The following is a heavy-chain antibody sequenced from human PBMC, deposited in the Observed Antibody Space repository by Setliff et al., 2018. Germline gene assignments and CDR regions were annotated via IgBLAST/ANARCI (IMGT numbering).Heavy chain of an antibody. CDR2: IYYSGST. V-gene: IGHV4-31*03. D-gene: IGHD6-19*01. CDR1: SASISSDGYY. CDR3: ARSRTIAVKGGVFGV. J-gene: IGHJ2*01. Sequence: PSETLSLTCIVSSASISSDGYYWSWIRQHPGKGLEWIGYIYYSGSTYYNPSLKSRVTISLDTSKNQFSLELSSVTAADTAVYYCARSRTIAVKGGVFGVWGRVTLVTVYS.